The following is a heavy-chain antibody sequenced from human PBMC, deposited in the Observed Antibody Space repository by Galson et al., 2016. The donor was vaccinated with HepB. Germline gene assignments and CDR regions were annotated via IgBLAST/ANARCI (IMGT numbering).Heavy chain of an antibody. CDR2: INHSGST. Sequence: LSLTCSVSAGSISKYYWSWIRQPPGKGLEWIGYINHSGSTSYNPSLKSRVTISVDTSTDQISLRLRSVTSADTAVYYCARSNSWSHYFDYWGQGSLVTVSS. CDR1: AGSISKYY. J-gene: IGHJ4*02. D-gene: IGHD2/OR15-2a*01. CDR3: ARSNSWSHYFDY. V-gene: IGHV4-59*01.